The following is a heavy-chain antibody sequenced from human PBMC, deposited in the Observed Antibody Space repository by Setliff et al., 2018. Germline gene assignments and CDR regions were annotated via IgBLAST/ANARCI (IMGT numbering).Heavy chain of an antibody. CDR3: ARGAPGRYCSGGSCSYFDY. CDR1: GYTFTGYY. J-gene: IGHJ4*02. Sequence: ASVKVSCKASGYTFTGYYMHWVRQAPGQGLEWMGWINPNSGGTNLAQRFQGRVTMTRDTYISTTYMELSSRRSEDTDVYYCARGAPGRYCSGGSCSYFDYWVQGILVTVSS. V-gene: IGHV1-2*02. D-gene: IGHD2-15*01. CDR2: INPNSGGT.